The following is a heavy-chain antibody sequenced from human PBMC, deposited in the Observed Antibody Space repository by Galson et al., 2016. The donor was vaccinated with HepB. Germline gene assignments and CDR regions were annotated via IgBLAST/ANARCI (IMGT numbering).Heavy chain of an antibody. CDR3: AKEQYTSRWYAEYYFDY. J-gene: IGHJ4*02. CDR1: GFTFSDYY. Sequence: SLRLSCAASGFTFSDYYMSWIRQAPGKGPEWISYISSSSSTIYYADSVKGRFTISRDNAKNSLYLQMNSLRAEDTAVYYCAKEQYTSRWYAEYYFDYWGQGTLVTVSS. D-gene: IGHD6-13*01. V-gene: IGHV3-11*04. CDR2: ISSSSSTI.